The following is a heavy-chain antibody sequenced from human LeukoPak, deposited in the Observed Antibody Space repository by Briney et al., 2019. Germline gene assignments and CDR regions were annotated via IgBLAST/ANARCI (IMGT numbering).Heavy chain of an antibody. Sequence: PGGSLRLSCAASGFTFSNYAMNWVRQAPGKGLEWVSAISVSGRSTYYADSVEGRFTISRDNSKNTVYLQVSSLRVDDTAVYYCAKAQRPVGATDPDYWGQGTLVTVSS. V-gene: IGHV3-23*01. CDR2: ISVSGRST. D-gene: IGHD1-26*01. CDR3: AKAQRPVGATDPDY. CDR1: GFTFSNYA. J-gene: IGHJ4*02.